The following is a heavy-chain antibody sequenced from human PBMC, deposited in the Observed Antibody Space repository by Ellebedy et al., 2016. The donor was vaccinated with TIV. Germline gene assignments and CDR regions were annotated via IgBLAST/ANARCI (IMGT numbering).Heavy chain of an antibody. J-gene: IGHJ4*02. V-gene: IGHV4-59*08. Sequence: MPSETLSLTCTVSGGSISSYYWSWIRQPPGKGLEWIGYIYYSGSTNYNPSLKSRVTISVDTSKNQFSLKLSSVTAADTAVYYCARQGVTASLPFDYWGQGTLVTVSS. CDR3: ARQGVTASLPFDY. CDR1: GGSISSYY. CDR2: IYYSGST. D-gene: IGHD2-21*02.